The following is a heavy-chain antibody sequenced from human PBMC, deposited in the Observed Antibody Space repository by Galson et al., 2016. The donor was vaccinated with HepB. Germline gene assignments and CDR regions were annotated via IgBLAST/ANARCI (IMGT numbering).Heavy chain of an antibody. CDR3: AKDRGGVFSAYHFDS. D-gene: IGHD3-22*01. V-gene: IGHV3-23*01. CDR1: GFIFSTYA. Sequence: SLRLSCAGSGFIFSTYAMNWVRQAPGKGLEWVSSIRGSGGGIDYADSVEGRFTISRDNSKNTLFLQMNRLSAEDTALYYCAKDRGGVFSAYHFDSWGQGALVPVSS. CDR2: IRGSGGGI. J-gene: IGHJ4*02.